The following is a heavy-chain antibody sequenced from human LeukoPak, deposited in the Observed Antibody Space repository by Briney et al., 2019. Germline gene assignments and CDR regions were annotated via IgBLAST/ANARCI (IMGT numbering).Heavy chain of an antibody. J-gene: IGHJ6*02. D-gene: IGHD3-22*01. Sequence: AGGSLRLSCAASGFTFSDYYMSWIRQAPGKGLEWVSVIYSGGSTYYADSVKGRFTISRDNSKNTLYLQMNSLRVEDTAVYYCARAPGSYYDTDGMDVWGQGTTVTVSS. CDR2: IYSGGST. CDR1: GFTFSDYY. CDR3: ARAPGSYYDTDGMDV. V-gene: IGHV3-53*01.